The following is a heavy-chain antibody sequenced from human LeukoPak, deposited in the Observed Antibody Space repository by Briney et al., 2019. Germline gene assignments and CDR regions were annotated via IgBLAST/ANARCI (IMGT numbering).Heavy chain of an antibody. CDR1: GFTFSDYY. Sequence: GGSLRLSCAASGFTFSDYYMSWIRQAPGEGLEWVSYIGGSSGYTDYAGSVKGRFTISRDNAKNSLYLEMTSLRPEDAAVYYCARSRGATHWGQGTLVTVSS. CDR2: IGGSSGYT. V-gene: IGHV3-11*03. D-gene: IGHD3-16*01. CDR3: ARSRGATH. J-gene: IGHJ4*02.